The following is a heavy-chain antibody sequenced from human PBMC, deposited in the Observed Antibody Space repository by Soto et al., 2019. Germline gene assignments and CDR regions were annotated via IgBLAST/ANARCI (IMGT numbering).Heavy chain of an antibody. D-gene: IGHD2-15*01. CDR1: GGSISSGGYY. Sequence: QVQLQESGPGLVKPSQTLSLTCTVSGGSISSGGYYWSWIRQHPGKGLEWIGYIYYSGATYYNPSLKGRVPRSVATAKNPSARKRSSVPAAVTAVYYCARGGLGYCSGGSCYSAELSRYYSGMAVWGQGTTVTVSS. V-gene: IGHV4-31*03. CDR3: ARGGLGYCSGGSCYSAELSRYYSGMAV. CDR2: IYYSGAT. J-gene: IGHJ6*02.